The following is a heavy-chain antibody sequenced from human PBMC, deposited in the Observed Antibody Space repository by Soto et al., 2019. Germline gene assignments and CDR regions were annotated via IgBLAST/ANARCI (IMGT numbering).Heavy chain of an antibody. J-gene: IGHJ4*02. CDR1: GYSFTGYY. CDR2: IIPHSGET. Sequence: QVQLVQSGAEVKRPGASVKVSCKASGYSFTGYYMHWVRQARGQGLEWMGWIIPHSGETNYAQKFQARVTLTRDTSISTADMQLSGLTSDDAAVYYCARETDDFTTGAHARWGQGNLVTVSS. V-gene: IGHV1-2*02. D-gene: IGHD1-26*01. CDR3: ARETDDFTTGAHAR.